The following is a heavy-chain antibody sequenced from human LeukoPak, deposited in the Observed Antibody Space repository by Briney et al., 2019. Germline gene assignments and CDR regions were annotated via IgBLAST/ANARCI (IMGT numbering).Heavy chain of an antibody. CDR3: ARGDRSSWFNFDY. Sequence: GGSLRLSCAASGFTFSSYSMNWVRQAPGKGLEWVSYISSSSSTIYYADSVKGRFTISRDNAKNSLYLQMNSLRAEDTAVYYCARGDRSSWFNFDYWGQGTLVTVSS. CDR2: ISSSSSTI. J-gene: IGHJ4*02. CDR1: GFTFSSYS. D-gene: IGHD6-13*01. V-gene: IGHV3-48*01.